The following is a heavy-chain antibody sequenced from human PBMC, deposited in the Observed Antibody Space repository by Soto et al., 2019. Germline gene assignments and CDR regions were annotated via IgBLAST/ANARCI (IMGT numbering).Heavy chain of an antibody. J-gene: IGHJ6*02. CDR2: ISESGGSM. CDR1: QIRFSSCE. Sequence: PGGSLRLSCAASQIRFSSCEINWVRLAPWKGLEWISYISESGGSMYYADAVKGRFAISRDNAKNSPYLQMNSLRVEDTAVYYCARDQEVHDGRCNKIRAMDVLGQGTTVT. CDR3: ARDQEVHDGRCNKIRAMDV. V-gene: IGHV3-48*03. D-gene: IGHD3-10*01.